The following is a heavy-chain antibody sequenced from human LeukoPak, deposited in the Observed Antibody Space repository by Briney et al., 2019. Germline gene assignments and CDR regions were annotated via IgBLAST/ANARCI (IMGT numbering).Heavy chain of an antibody. CDR1: GGSISSGSYY. D-gene: IGHD3-3*01. CDR2: IYTSGST. Sequence: MPSEALSLTCTVSGGSISSGSYYWIWIRQPAGKGLEWIGRIYTSGSTNYNPSLKSRVTISVDTSTNQFSLKLSSVTAADTAVYYCARGPITIFGVVVLYYFDYWGQGTLVTVSS. CDR3: ARGPITIFGVVVLYYFDY. J-gene: IGHJ4*02. V-gene: IGHV4-61*02.